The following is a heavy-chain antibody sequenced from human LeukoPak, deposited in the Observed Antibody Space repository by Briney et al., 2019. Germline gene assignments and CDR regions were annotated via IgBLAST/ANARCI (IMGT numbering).Heavy chain of an antibody. D-gene: IGHD2-2*01. CDR3: AKIPKGGYFDY. J-gene: IGHJ4*02. V-gene: IGHV3-23*01. CDR1: GFTFTGYA. Sequence: GGSLRLSCAASGFTFTGYAMSWLRQAPGKGLEFVSAISGDAANTFYADSVKGRFTISRDSSKNTLSLQMNSLRAEDTAVYYCAKIPKGGYFDYWGQGTLVTVSS. CDR2: ISGDAANT.